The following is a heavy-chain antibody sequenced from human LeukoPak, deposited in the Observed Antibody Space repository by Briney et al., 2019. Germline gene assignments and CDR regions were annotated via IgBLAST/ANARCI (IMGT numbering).Heavy chain of an antibody. CDR3: AKDLSWGLDY. D-gene: IGHD7-27*01. Sequence: PGGSLRLSCAASGFAFSTYGMSWVRQAPGKGPEWVSAISGSGAGTHYADSMKGRFTISRDNSKNTLYLQINSLRAEDTALYYCAKDLSWGLDYWGLGTLVTVSS. CDR2: ISGSGAGT. J-gene: IGHJ4*02. V-gene: IGHV3-23*01. CDR1: GFAFSTYG.